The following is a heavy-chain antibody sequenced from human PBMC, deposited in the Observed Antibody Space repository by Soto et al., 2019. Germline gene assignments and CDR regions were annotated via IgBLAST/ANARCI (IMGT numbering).Heavy chain of an antibody. D-gene: IGHD3-16*01. J-gene: IGHJ6*02. V-gene: IGHV1-2*02. CDR2: INPNYGGT. CDR1: GYSLTCYY. Sequence: GXSVKVSCKTSGYSLTCYYIHWVRQAPGQGLEWMGWINPNYGGTKFAQKFQGRVTMTRDTPISTAYMELIRLTSDDTAVYYCARVGNTMAALGGWFGMDVWGQGTTVTVSS. CDR3: ARVGNTMAALGGWFGMDV.